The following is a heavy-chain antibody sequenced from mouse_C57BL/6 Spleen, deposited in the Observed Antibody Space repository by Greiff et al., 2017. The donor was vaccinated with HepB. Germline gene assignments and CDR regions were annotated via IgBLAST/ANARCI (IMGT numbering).Heavy chain of an antibody. D-gene: IGHD1-1*01. V-gene: IGHV1-64*01. CDR3: AKDYGSSYGAMDY. J-gene: IGHJ4*01. CDR1: GYTFTSYW. Sequence: VRLQQSGAELVKPGASVKLSCKASGYTFTSYWMHWVKQRPGQGLEWIGMIHPNSGSTNYNEKFKSKATLTVDKSSSTAYMQLSSLTSEDSAVYYCAKDYGSSYGAMDYWGQGTSVTVSS. CDR2: IHPNSGST.